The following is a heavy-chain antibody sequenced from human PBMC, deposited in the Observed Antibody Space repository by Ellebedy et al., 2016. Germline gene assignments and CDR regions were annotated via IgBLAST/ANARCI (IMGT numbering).Heavy chain of an antibody. CDR2: ISSSSTI. V-gene: IGHV3-48*01. CDR1: GFTFSSYS. J-gene: IGHJ6*02. Sequence: GESLKISCAASGFTFSSYSMNWVRQAPGKGLEWVSYISSSSTIYYADSVKGRFTISRHNSQNTVYLQMNSLRAEDTAVYYCARDGGAGITVAGTGSYTYYGMDVWGQGTTVTVSS. CDR3: ARDGGAGITVAGTGSYTYYGMDV. D-gene: IGHD6-19*01.